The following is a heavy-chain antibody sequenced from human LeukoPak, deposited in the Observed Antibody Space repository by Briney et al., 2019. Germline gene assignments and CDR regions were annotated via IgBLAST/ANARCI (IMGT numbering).Heavy chain of an antibody. J-gene: IGHJ4*02. D-gene: IGHD4-17*01. V-gene: IGHV3-21*01. Sequence: GGSLRLSCAASGFTFSSYSMNWVRQAPGKGPEWVSSISSSSSYIYYADSVKGRFTISRDNAKNSLYLQMNSLRAEDTAVYYCARVYESRGFYGDLHWGQGTLVTVSS. CDR1: GFTFSSYS. CDR3: ARVYESRGFYGDLH. CDR2: ISSSSSYI.